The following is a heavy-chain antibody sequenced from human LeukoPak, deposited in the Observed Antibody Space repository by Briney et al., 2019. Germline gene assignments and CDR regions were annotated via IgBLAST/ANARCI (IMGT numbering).Heavy chain of an antibody. CDR2: ISYDGSNK. CDR1: GFTLSSYG. CDR3: AKDHTRTVPRPPPIFDY. Sequence: PGGSLRLSCAASGFTLSSYGMHWVRQAPGKGLEWVAVISYDGSNKYYADSVKGRFTISRDNSKNTLYLRMNSLRAEDTAVYYCAKDHTRTVPRPPPIFDYWGQGTLVTVSS. J-gene: IGHJ4*02. V-gene: IGHV3-30*18. D-gene: IGHD2-2*01.